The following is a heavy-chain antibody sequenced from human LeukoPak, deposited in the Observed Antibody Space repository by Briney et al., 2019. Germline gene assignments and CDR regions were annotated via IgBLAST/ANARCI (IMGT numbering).Heavy chain of an antibody. Sequence: PSETLSLTCAVYGGSFSDYYWSWIRQPPGKGLEWIGEINHSGNTIYNPSLKSRVTISVDTSKNQFSLRLSSVTAADTTVYYCARGLRRYSKAFPFDYRGQGTLVTVSS. D-gene: IGHD5-18*01. J-gene: IGHJ4*02. CDR1: GGSFSDYY. CDR3: ARGLRRYSKAFPFDY. CDR2: INHSGNT. V-gene: IGHV4-34*01.